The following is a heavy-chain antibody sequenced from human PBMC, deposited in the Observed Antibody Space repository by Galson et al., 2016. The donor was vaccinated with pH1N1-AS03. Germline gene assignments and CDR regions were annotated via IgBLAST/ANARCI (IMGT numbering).Heavy chain of an antibody. D-gene: IGHD3-3*01. V-gene: IGHV1-69*06. CDR2: IIAMFGTA. Sequence: SVKVSCKASGGTFSSYAISWVRQAPGQGLEWMGGIIAMFGTANYAQKVQGRVTITADKSTSTAYMELSSLRSEDTAVYYCARDAKYDFWSGHDAFEIWGQGTMVTVSS. J-gene: IGHJ3*02. CDR1: GGTFSSYA. CDR3: ARDAKYDFWSGHDAFEI.